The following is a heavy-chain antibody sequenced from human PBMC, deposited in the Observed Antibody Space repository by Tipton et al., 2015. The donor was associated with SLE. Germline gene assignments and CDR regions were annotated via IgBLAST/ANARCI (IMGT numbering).Heavy chain of an antibody. Sequence: TLSLTCSVSGDSISSSSYYWGWIRQSLGKGLEWIGSVYYRGNTYYNPSLKSRVTISIDTSKNQFSLELSSVIAADTAVYFCTGETAGNWFDPWGQGTLVTVSS. CDR3: TGETAGNWFDP. CDR1: GDSISSSSYY. D-gene: IGHD3-10*01. J-gene: IGHJ5*02. V-gene: IGHV4-39*07. CDR2: VYYRGNT.